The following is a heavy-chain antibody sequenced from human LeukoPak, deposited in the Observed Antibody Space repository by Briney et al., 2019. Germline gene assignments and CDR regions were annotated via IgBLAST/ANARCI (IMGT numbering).Heavy chain of an antibody. CDR2: IYSGGST. D-gene: IGHD3-10*01. Sequence: PGGSLRLSCVASGFTFSSYTVSWVRQAPGKGLEWVSVIYSGGSTYYADSVKGRFTISRDNSKNTLYLQMNSLRAEDTAVYYCAREQDYYGSGTRYFDYWGQGTLVTVSS. V-gene: IGHV3-66*01. CDR1: GFTFSSYT. CDR3: AREQDYYGSGTRYFDY. J-gene: IGHJ4*02.